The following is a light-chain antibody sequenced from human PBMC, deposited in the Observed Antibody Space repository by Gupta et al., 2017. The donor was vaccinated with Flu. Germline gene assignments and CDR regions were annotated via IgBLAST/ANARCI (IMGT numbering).Light chain of an antibody. V-gene: IGLV2-14*01. CDR2: EVT. J-gene: IGLJ3*02. Sequence: QSALTPPAPVSWSPGPSTTIPCTGTSSDVGAYNFVSWYQQHSGKAPQLIIYEVTYRPSGVSYRFSGSKSGRTASLTISGLQAEDEADYYCSSYTTTSTRVFGGGTKLTVL. CDR3: SSYTTTSTRV. CDR1: SSDVGAYNF.